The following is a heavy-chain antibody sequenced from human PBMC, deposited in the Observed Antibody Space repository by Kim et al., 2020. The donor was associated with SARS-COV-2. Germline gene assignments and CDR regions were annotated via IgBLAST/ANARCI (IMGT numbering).Heavy chain of an antibody. J-gene: IGHJ4*02. Sequence: YADSVKGRFTISRDNAKNSLYLQMNSLRAEDTALYYCARDRLVGATSLDYWGQGTLVTVSS. D-gene: IGHD1-26*01. V-gene: IGHV3-20*03. CDR3: ARDRLVGATSLDY.